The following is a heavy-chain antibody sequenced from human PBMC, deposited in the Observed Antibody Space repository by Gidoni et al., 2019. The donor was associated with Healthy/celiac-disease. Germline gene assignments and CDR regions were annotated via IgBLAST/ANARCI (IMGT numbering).Heavy chain of an antibody. J-gene: IGHJ3*02. Sequence: EVQLVESGGGLVQPGGSLRLSCAASGFTFSSYEMNWVRQAPGKGLEWVSYISSSGSTIYYADSVKCRFTISRDNAKNSLYLQMNSLRAEDTAVYYCARVIAAAGEEDAFDIWGQGTMVTVSS. CDR1: GFTFSSYE. CDR3: ARVIAAAGEEDAFDI. V-gene: IGHV3-48*03. CDR2: ISSSGSTI. D-gene: IGHD6-13*01.